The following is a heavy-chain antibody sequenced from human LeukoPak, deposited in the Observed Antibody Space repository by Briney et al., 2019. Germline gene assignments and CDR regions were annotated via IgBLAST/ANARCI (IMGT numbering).Heavy chain of an antibody. CDR1: GFTFSSYA. J-gene: IGHJ4*02. CDR2: ISSSGGST. D-gene: IGHD3-9*01. CDR3: AKDLLRYFHASKDY. Sequence: PGGSLRLSCAASGFTFSSYAMSWVRQAPGKGLEWVSAISSSGGSTYYADSVKGRFTISRDNSKNTLYLQMNSLRAEDTAVYYCAKDLLRYFHASKDYWGQGTLVTVSS. V-gene: IGHV3-23*01.